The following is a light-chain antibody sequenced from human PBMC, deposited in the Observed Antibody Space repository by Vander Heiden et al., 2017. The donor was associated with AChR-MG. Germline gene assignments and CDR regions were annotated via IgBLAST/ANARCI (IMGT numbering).Light chain of an antibody. CDR1: QSVRSNY. CDR2: DAS. V-gene: IGKV3D-20*01. Sequence: EIVLTQSPGNLSLSPGERATLSCGASQSVRSNYLAWYQQKPGLAPRLLIYDASSRATGIPDRFSGSGSGTDFARTISRLEPEDFAVYYCQQYGSSPRTFGQGTKVEIK. CDR3: QQYGSSPRT. J-gene: IGKJ1*01.